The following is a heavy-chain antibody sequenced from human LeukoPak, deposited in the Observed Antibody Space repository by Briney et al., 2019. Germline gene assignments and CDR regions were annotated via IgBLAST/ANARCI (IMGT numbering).Heavy chain of an antibody. CDR2: ISSSGSTI. Sequence: QPGGSLRLSCAASGFTFSSYEMNWVRQAPGKGLEWVSYISSSGSTIYYADSVKGRFTISRDNAKNSLYLQMNSLRAEDTALYYCAKDIGSHIVVVTALDYWGQGTLVTVSS. CDR3: AKDIGSHIVVVTALDY. CDR1: GFTFSSYE. J-gene: IGHJ4*02. V-gene: IGHV3-48*03. D-gene: IGHD2-21*02.